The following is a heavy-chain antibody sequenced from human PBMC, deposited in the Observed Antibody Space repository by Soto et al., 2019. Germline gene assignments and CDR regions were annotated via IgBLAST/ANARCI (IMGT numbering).Heavy chain of an antibody. CDR3: AREDGVVGSSSAFDH. CDR1: GFTFSTYT. V-gene: IGHV3-21*01. J-gene: IGHJ4*02. D-gene: IGHD1-26*01. Sequence: PGESLRLSCVFSGFTFSTYTMNWVRQAPGKGLEWVSSINGRSNYVYYADSVKGRFTISRDNAKNSLYLQMNRLRAEDTAIYYCAREDGVVGSSSAFDHWGLGTLVTVS. CDR2: INGRSNYV.